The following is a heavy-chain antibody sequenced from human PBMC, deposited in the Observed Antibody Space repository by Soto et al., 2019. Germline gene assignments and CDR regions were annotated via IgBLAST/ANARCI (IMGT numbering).Heavy chain of an antibody. D-gene: IGHD6-13*01. CDR3: ARSTRYSSSWYYYYGMDV. Sequence: AGGSLRLSCAASGFTFSSYWMHWVRQAPGKGLVWVSRINSDGSSTSYADSVKGRFTISRDNAKNTLYLQMNSLRAEDTAVYYCARSTRYSSSWYYYYGMDVWGQGTTVTVSS. CDR1: GFTFSSYW. V-gene: IGHV3-74*01. CDR2: INSDGSST. J-gene: IGHJ6*02.